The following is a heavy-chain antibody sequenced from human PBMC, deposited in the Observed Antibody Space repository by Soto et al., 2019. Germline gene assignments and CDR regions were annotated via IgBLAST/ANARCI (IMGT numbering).Heavy chain of an antibody. CDR3: ARITMTGTDEY. CDR2: IIPILGIA. CDR1: GGTFSSYT. Sequence: QVQLVQSGAEVKKPGSSVKVSCKASGGTFSSYTINWVRQAPGQGLEWMGRIIPILGIANYAQKFQGRVTITADKSTSTAYMELSSLRSEDTAVYYCARITMTGTDEYWGQGTLVTVSS. D-gene: IGHD1-7*01. V-gene: IGHV1-69*02. J-gene: IGHJ4*02.